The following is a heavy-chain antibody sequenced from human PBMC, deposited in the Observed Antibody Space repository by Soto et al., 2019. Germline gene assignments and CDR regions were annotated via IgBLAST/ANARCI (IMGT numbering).Heavy chain of an antibody. CDR3: ASAPQWSDAFDI. D-gene: IGHD2-15*01. CDR2: INAGNGDT. J-gene: IGHJ3*02. CDR1: GYTVTNYA. V-gene: IGHV1-3*01. Sequence: ASVKVSFKASGYTVTNYAIHWVRQAPGQRLEWMGWINAGNGDTKYSQKLQGRVTITRDTSASIIYMELSSLRSEDTALYYCASAPQWSDAFDIWGQGTLVTVSS.